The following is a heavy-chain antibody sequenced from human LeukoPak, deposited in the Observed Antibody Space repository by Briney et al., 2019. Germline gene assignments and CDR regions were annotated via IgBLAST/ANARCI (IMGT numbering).Heavy chain of an antibody. Sequence: PGGSLRLSCAASGFIVSSNYMSWVRQAPGKGLEWVSVIYSGGSTNYADSVKGRFTISRDNSKNTLYLQMNSLRAEDTAIYYCARQYTGYSYGYPRGYYFDFWGQGTLVTVSS. CDR2: IYSGGST. V-gene: IGHV3-53*01. J-gene: IGHJ4*02. D-gene: IGHD5-18*01. CDR1: GFIVSSNY. CDR3: ARQYTGYSYGYPRGYYFDF.